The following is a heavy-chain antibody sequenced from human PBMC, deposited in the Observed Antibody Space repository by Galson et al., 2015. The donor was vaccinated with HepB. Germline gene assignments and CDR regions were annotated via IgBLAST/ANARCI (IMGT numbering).Heavy chain of an antibody. D-gene: IGHD4-23*01. CDR2: ISYDGSNK. CDR3: AKGSPMTTVVNGGAFDI. Sequence: SLRLSCAASGFTFSSYAMHWVRQAPGKGQEWVAVISYDGSNKYYADSVKGRLTISRDNSKNTLYLQMNSLRAEDTAVYFCAKGSPMTTVVNGGAFDIWGQGTMVTVSS. J-gene: IGHJ3*02. CDR1: GFTFSSYA. V-gene: IGHV3-30-3*01.